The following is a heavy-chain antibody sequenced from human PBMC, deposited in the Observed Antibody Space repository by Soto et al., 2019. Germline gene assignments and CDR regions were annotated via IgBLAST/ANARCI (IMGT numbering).Heavy chain of an antibody. D-gene: IGHD6-13*01. V-gene: IGHV3-11*05. CDR2: ISSSSSYT. Sequence: QVQLVEAGGGLVKPGRSLRLSCAASGFTFSDYYMSWIRQAPGKGLEWVSYISSSSSYTNYADSVKGRFTISRDNAKNSLYLQMNSLRAEDTAVYYCAPTFSSSWYGDWFDPWGQGTLVTVSS. J-gene: IGHJ5*02. CDR3: APTFSSSWYGDWFDP. CDR1: GFTFSDYY.